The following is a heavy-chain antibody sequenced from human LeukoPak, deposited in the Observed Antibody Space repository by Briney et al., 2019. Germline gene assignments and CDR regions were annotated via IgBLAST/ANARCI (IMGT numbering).Heavy chain of an antibody. CDR2: IYYSGST. D-gene: IGHD6-19*01. V-gene: IGHV4-61*01. Sequence: KLRETLSLTCTVSGGSVSSGSYYWSCIRQPPEKGLEWIGDIYYSGSTNYTPSLKSRVTISVDTSETPFSLKLRSVTAADTAVYYCARGVVGGWHGWDYWGQGTLVTVSS. J-gene: IGHJ4*02. CDR1: GGSVSSGSYY. CDR3: ARGVVGGWHGWDY.